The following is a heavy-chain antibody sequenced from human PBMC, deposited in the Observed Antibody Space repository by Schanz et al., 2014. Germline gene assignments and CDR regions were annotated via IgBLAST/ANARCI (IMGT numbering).Heavy chain of an antibody. J-gene: IGHJ3*02. D-gene: IGHD2-2*01. CDR2: IWFDGSKT. CDR3: AKDRLLGYQLQDAFDI. Sequence: QVQLEESGGGVVQPGGSLRLSCVASGFSFSGFAVHWVRQAPGKGLEWVATIWFDGSKTDYADSVKGRFTISRDNSKNTLFLQMSSLRGEDTAVYYCAKDRLLGYQLQDAFDIWGQGTLVTVSS. V-gene: IGHV3-33*06. CDR1: GFSFSGFA.